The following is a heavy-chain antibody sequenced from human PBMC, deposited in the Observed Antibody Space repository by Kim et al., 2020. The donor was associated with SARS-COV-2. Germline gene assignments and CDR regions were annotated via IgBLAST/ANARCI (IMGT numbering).Heavy chain of an antibody. J-gene: IGHJ3*02. D-gene: IGHD2-15*01. Sequence: GGSLRLSCAASGFTFSSYGMHWVRQAPGKGLEWVAVISYDGSNKYYADSVKGRFTISRDNSKNTLYLQMNSLRAEDTAVYYCAREMATPPGAFDIWGQGTMVTVSS. CDR1: GFTFSSYG. CDR2: ISYDGSNK. CDR3: AREMATPPGAFDI. V-gene: IGHV3-33*05.